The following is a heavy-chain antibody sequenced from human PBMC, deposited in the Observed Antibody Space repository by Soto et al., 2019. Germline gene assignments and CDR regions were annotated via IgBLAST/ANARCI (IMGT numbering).Heavy chain of an antibody. CDR3: ARDYSNYYYYYYGMDV. V-gene: IGHV1-18*04. D-gene: IGHD4-4*01. Sequence: ASVKVFCKASGYTFTSYGISWVRQAPGQGLEWMGWISAYNGNTNYAQKLQGRVTMTTDTSTSTAYMELRSLRSDDTAVYYCARDYSNYYYYYYGMDVWGQGTTVTVSS. CDR1: GYTFTSYG. J-gene: IGHJ6*02. CDR2: ISAYNGNT.